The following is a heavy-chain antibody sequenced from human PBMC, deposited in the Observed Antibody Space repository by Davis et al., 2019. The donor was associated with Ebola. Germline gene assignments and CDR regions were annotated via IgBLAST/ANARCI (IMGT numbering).Heavy chain of an antibody. J-gene: IGHJ4*02. CDR1: GHTFTSYY. CDR3: ARAEYNWNYFAY. D-gene: IGHD1-20*01. CDR2: IIPIFGTA. V-gene: IGHV1-69*13. Sequence: SVKVSCKASGHTFTSYYMHWVRQAPGQGLEWMGGIIPIFGTANYAQKFQGRVTITADESTSTAYMELRSLRSDDTAVYYCARAEYNWNYFAYWGQGTLVTVSS.